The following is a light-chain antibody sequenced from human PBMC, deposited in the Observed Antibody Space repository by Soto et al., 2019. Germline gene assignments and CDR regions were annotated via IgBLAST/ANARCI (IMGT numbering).Light chain of an antibody. Sequence: DIRMTQSPSSLSASVGDRVTITCRASQTINRYLNWYQQKPGRAPKLLIYGASSLQGGVPARFSGSGSGTDFALTINSLQPEDFATYYCQQSYSTPRTFGQGTKVDIK. J-gene: IGKJ1*01. CDR2: GAS. V-gene: IGKV1-39*01. CDR3: QQSYSTPRT. CDR1: QTINRY.